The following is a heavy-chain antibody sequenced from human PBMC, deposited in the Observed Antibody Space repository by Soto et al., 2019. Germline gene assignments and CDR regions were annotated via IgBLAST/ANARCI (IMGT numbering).Heavy chain of an antibody. J-gene: IGHJ6*02. CDR2: ISNDGSIQ. CDR3: AKDRRDSSGTCSRCFGMDV. V-gene: IGHV3-30*18. Sequence: QVQLMESGGSVLQPGRSLRLSCAASGFTFSSYGMHWVRQAPGKGLEWVTIISNDGSIQYYGDSVKGRSTVSRDNSKNTLFLEMNSLTAEDTATYYCAKDRRDSSGTCSRCFGMDVWGQGTTVTVSS. CDR1: GFTFSSYG. D-gene: IGHD3-22*01.